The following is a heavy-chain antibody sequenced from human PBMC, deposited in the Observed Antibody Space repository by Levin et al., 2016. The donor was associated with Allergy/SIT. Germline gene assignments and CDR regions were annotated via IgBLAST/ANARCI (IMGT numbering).Heavy chain of an antibody. CDR2: IWYDGSNK. J-gene: IGHJ4*02. Sequence: WIRQPPGKGLEWVAVIWYDGSNKYYADSVKGRFTISRDNSKNTLYLQMNSLRAEDTAVYYCARDGVDGEAVAGTWGGFDYWGQGTLVTVSS. V-gene: IGHV3-33*01. D-gene: IGHD6-19*01. CDR3: ARDGVDGEAVAGTWGGFDY.